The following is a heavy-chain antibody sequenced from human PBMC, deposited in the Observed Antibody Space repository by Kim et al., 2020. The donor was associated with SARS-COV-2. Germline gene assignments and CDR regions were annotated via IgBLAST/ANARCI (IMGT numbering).Heavy chain of an antibody. Sequence: SETLSLTCTVSGGSISSGGYYWSWIRQHPGKGLEWIGYIYYSGSTYYNPSLKSRVTISVDTSKNQFSLKLSSVTAADTAVYYCARDGEQPGYFDLWGRGTLVTVSS. J-gene: IGHJ2*01. CDR2: IYYSGST. CDR1: GGSISSGGYY. CDR3: ARDGEQPGYFDL. V-gene: IGHV4-31*03. D-gene: IGHD1-26*01.